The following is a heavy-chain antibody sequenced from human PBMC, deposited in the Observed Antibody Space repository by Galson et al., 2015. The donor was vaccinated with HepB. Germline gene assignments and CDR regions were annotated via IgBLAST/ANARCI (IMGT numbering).Heavy chain of an antibody. CDR2: ISSSSSYI. D-gene: IGHD3-16*01. Sequence: SLRLSCAASGFTFSSYSMNWVRQAPGKGLEWVSSISSSSSYIYYADSVKGRFTISRDNAKNSLYLQMNSLRAEDTAVYYCARDHAGELWDGMDVWGQGTTVTVSS. V-gene: IGHV3-21*01. CDR1: GFTFSSYS. CDR3: ARDHAGELWDGMDV. J-gene: IGHJ6*02.